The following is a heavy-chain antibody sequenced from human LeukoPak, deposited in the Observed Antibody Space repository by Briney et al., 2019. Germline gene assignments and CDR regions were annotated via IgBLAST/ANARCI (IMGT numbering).Heavy chain of an antibody. CDR2: IKFDGIQE. J-gene: IGHJ4*02. D-gene: IGHD3-22*01. V-gene: IGHV3-33*05. CDR3: ASGSLGHYYDSSGYEY. CDR1: GFSLSSYG. Sequence: GGSLRLSCAASGFSLSSYGMNWVRQAPGKGLEWVGGIKFDGIQEFYADSVKGRFTVSKDTSKNTLHLQMDSLRAEDTAVYYCASGSLGHYYDSSGYEYWGQGTLVTVSS.